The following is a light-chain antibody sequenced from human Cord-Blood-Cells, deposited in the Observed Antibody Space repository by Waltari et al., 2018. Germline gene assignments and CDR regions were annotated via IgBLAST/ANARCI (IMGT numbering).Light chain of an antibody. CDR3: QQYYSYPRT. J-gene: IGKJ1*01. CDR2: AAS. CDR1: QGISSY. Sequence: AIRITQSPSSLSASTGDRVNITCRASQGISSYLAWYQQKPGKAPKLLIYAASTLQSGVPSMFSGSGSGTDFTLTISCLQSEDFATYYCQQYYSYPRTFGQGTKVEIK. V-gene: IGKV1-8*01.